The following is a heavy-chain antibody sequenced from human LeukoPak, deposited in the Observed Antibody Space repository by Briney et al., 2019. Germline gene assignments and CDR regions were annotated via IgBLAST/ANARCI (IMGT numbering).Heavy chain of an antibody. CDR3: AEDLQYSSSWPLFDY. V-gene: IGHV3-9*01. D-gene: IGHD6-13*01. Sequence: PGGSLRLSCAASGFTFDDYAMHWVRQAPGKGLEWVSGISWNSGSIGYADSVKGRFTISRDNAKNSLYLQMNSLRAEDTALYYCAEDLQYSSSWPLFDYWGQGTLVTVSS. CDR2: ISWNSGSI. CDR1: GFTFDDYA. J-gene: IGHJ4*02.